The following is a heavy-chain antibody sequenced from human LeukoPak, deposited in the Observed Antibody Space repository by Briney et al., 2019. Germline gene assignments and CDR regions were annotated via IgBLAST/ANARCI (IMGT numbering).Heavy chain of an antibody. CDR1: GGSISSYY. Sequence: PSETLSLTCTVSGGSISSYYWSWIRQPPGKGLEWIGEINHSGSTNYNPSLKSRVTISVDTSKNQFSLKLSSVTAADTAVYYCARGIAVGATIMTNDYWGQGTLVTVSS. V-gene: IGHV4-34*01. CDR3: ARGIAVGATIMTNDY. CDR2: INHSGST. J-gene: IGHJ4*02. D-gene: IGHD1-26*01.